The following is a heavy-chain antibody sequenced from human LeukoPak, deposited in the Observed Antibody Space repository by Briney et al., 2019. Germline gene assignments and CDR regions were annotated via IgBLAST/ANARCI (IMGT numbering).Heavy chain of an antibody. Sequence: TGGSLRLSCAASGFTFSSYDMHWVRQATGKGLEWVSAIGHAGDTYYADSVKGRFTISREDAKNYFFLQMNSLRAGDTAVYFCAALGDSIYWGQGTLVTVSS. V-gene: IGHV3-13*01. CDR2: IGHAGDT. CDR1: GFTFSSYD. CDR3: AALGDSIY. J-gene: IGHJ4*02. D-gene: IGHD1-26*01.